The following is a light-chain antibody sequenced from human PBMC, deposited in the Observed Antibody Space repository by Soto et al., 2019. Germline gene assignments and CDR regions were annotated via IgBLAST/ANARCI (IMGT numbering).Light chain of an antibody. Sequence: QSALTQPASVSGSPGQSITISCTGTSSDVGGYNYVSWYQQYPGKAPKLMIYEVSNRPSGVSNRFSGSKFGSSASLTISGLQAEDEADYYCSSYTSGSTPFVFGSGTQLTVL. CDR1: SSDVGGYNY. CDR3: SSYTSGSTPFV. CDR2: EVS. J-gene: IGLJ7*01. V-gene: IGLV2-14*01.